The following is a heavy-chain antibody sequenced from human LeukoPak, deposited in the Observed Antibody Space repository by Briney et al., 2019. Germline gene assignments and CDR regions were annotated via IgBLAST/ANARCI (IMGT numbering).Heavy chain of an antibody. J-gene: IGHJ5*02. V-gene: IGHV4-59*01. CDR2: IYYSGST. D-gene: IGHD6-13*01. CDR1: GGSISSYY. CDR3: AGDLAATGRGLDR. Sequence: SETLSLTCTVSGGSISSYYWSWIRQPPGKGLEWIGYIYYSGSTNYNPSLKSRVTISVDTSKNQFSLKLSSVTAADTAVYYCAGDLAATGRGLDRWGQGTLVTVSS.